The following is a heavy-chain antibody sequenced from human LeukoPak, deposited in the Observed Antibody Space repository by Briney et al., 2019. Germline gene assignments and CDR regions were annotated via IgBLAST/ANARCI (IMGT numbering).Heavy chain of an antibody. CDR2: INPNSGGT. CDR3: ARASGRYSDAFDI. D-gene: IGHD1-26*01. V-gene: IGHV1-2*02. CDR1: GYSFNTYY. Sequence: GASVKVSCKASGYSFNTYYMHWVRQAPGQGLEWMGWINPNSGGTNYAQNFQGRVTMTRDTSISTAYMELSRLRSDDTALYYCARASGRYSDAFDIWGQGTMVTVSS. J-gene: IGHJ3*02.